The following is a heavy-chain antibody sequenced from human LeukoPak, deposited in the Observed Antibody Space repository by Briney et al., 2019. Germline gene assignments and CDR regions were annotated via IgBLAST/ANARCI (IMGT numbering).Heavy chain of an antibody. CDR2: IYYSGST. J-gene: IGHJ4*02. Sequence: PSETLSLTCTVSGGSISSYYWSWIRQPPGKGLEWIGYIYYSGSTNYNPSLRSRVTISIDTSKNQFSLNLSSVAAADTAIYYCARRGRYSGTPGDYWGQGTLVTVSS. CDR3: ARRGRYSGTPGDY. V-gene: IGHV4-59*12. CDR1: GGSISSYY. D-gene: IGHD1-26*01.